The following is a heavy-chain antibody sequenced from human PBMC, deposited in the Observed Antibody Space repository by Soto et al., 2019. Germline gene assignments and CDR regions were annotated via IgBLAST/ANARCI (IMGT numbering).Heavy chain of an antibody. CDR3: AHCRHNTCFDY. V-gene: IGHV2-5*02. Sequence: QITLKESGPTLVKPTQTLTLTCTFSGFSLSTSGVGVGWIRQPPGKALEWLALIYWDDDKRYSPSLKSRLTVTKDTSKNPVVLTMTTMDPVDTATYYCAHCRHNTCFDYWGQGSLVTVSS. D-gene: IGHD1-20*01. J-gene: IGHJ4*02. CDR2: IYWDDDK. CDR1: GFSLSTSGVG.